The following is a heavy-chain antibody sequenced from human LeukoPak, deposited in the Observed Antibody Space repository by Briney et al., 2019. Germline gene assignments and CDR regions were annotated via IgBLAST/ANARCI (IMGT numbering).Heavy chain of an antibody. D-gene: IGHD1-26*01. J-gene: IGHJ6*02. CDR2: IYYSGST. Sequence: SETLSLTCTVSGGSISSYYWSWIRQPPGKGLEWIGYIYYSGSTNYNPFLKSRVTISVDTSKNQFSLKLSSVTAADTAVYYCALNSGSYYGYYGMDVWGQGTTVTVSS. CDR3: ALNSGSYYGYYGMDV. V-gene: IGHV4-59*08. CDR1: GGSISSYY.